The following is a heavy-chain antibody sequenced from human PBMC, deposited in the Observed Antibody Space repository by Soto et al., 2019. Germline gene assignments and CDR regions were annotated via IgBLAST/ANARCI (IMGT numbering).Heavy chain of an antibody. Sequence: SETLSLTXAVYGGSFSGYYWSWIRQPPGKGLEWIGEINHSGSTNYNPSLKSRVTISVDTSKNQFSLKLSSVAAADTAVYYCARGGAMPDAGKTFDPWGQGTLVTVSS. J-gene: IGHJ5*02. CDR2: INHSGST. CDR1: GGSFSGYY. V-gene: IGHV4-34*01. CDR3: ARGGAMPDAGKTFDP. D-gene: IGHD2-2*01.